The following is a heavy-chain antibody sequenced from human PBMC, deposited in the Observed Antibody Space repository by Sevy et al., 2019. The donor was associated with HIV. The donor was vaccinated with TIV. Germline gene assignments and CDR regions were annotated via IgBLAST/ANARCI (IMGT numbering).Heavy chain of an antibody. CDR3: AKDAPSRFDY. CDR1: GFTFRNYD. Sequence: GESLKISCAASGFTFRNYDMHWVRQARGKGLEWISFIRYDGSHKSYAESVKGRFTISRDNSKNTLDLHMNSLRPEDTAVYFCAKDAPSRFDYWGQGALVTVSS. J-gene: IGHJ4*02. CDR2: IRYDGSHK. V-gene: IGHV3-30*02.